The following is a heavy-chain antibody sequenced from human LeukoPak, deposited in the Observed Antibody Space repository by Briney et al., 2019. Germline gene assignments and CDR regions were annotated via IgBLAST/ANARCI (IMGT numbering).Heavy chain of an antibody. CDR2: IYTSGST. V-gene: IGHV4-4*07. Sequence: SETLSLTCTVSGGSLSSYYWSWIRQPAGKGLEWIGRIYTSGSTNYNPSLKSRVTMSVDTSKNQFSLKLSSVTAADTAVYYCAKGSSGSLYYFDCFDYWGQGTLVTVSS. CDR3: AKGSSGSLYYFDCFDY. D-gene: IGHD2/OR15-2a*01. J-gene: IGHJ4*02. CDR1: GGSLSSYY.